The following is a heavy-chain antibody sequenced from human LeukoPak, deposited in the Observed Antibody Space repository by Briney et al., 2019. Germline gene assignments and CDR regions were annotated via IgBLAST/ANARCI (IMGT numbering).Heavy chain of an antibody. Sequence: GGSLRLSCAASGFTFSSYGMHWVRQAPGKGLEWVSFIYSGGNTHYSDSVKGRFTISRDNSKNTLYLQMNSLRAEDTAVYYCARRAGGYSHPYDYWGQGTLVTVSS. D-gene: IGHD5-18*01. V-gene: IGHV3-53*01. CDR2: IYSGGNT. CDR1: GFTFSSYG. CDR3: ARRAGGYSHPYDY. J-gene: IGHJ4*02.